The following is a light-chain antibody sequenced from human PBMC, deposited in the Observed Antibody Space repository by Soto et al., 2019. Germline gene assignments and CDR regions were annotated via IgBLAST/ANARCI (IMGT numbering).Light chain of an antibody. CDR1: QSVRTS. CDR3: QQRSNGFT. V-gene: IGKV3-11*01. J-gene: IGKJ4*01. CDR2: DAS. Sequence: EVVLTQSPATLSLSPGERATLSCRASQSVRTSLVWYQQKPGQAPRLLIYDASKRATGVPARFSGSGSGTDFRLTISSLEPEDFAYYYCQQRSNGFTFGGGTKVEI.